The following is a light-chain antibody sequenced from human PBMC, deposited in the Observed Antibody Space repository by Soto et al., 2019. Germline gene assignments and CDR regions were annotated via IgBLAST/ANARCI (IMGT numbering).Light chain of an antibody. CDR1: SGHSSSA. CDR3: KTWGTGILV. Sequence: QPVLTQSPSASASLGASVKLTCTLSSGHSSSAIAWHQQQPENVPRYLMKLNSDCSHSKGDGIPDRFSGSSSGAERYLTISRLQPDDEADYYCKTWGTGILVFGGGTKLTVL. J-gene: IGLJ2*01. CDR2: LNSDCSH. V-gene: IGLV4-69*01.